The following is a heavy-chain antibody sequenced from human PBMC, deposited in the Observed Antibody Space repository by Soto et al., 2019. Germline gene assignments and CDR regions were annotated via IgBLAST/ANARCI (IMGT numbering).Heavy chain of an antibody. D-gene: IGHD2-15*01. CDR3: ARLITYCMGGSCYLGHGAFDI. CDR1: GGSISSYY. V-gene: IGHV4-59*01. CDR2: IYYSGST. J-gene: IGHJ3*02. Sequence: SETLSLTCTVSGGSISSYYWSWIRQPPGKGLEWIGYIYYSGSTNYNPSLKSRVTISVDTSKNQFSLKLSSVTAADTAVYYCARLITYCMGGSCYLGHGAFDIWGQGTRVTVSS.